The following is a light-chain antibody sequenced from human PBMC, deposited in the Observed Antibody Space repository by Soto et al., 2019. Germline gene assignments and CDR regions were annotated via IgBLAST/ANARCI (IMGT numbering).Light chain of an antibody. Sequence: QSVLTQPPSVSAAPGQKVTISCSGSSSNIGNNYVSWYQQLPGTAPKLLIYDNNKRPSGIPDRFSGSKSGTSATLGITGLQTWDEADYYCGTWDSSLSAVFGTGTKLTVL. V-gene: IGLV1-51*01. CDR2: DNN. CDR1: SSNIGNNY. CDR3: GTWDSSLSAV. J-gene: IGLJ1*01.